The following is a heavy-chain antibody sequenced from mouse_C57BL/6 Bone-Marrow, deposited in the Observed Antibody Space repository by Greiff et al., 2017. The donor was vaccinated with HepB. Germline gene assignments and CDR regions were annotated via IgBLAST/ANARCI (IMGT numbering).Heavy chain of an antibody. CDR3: ARGISYAMDY. CDR2: IDLNSGGT. CDR1: GYTFTSYW. Sequence: VQLQQPGAELVKPGASVKLSCKASGYTFTSYWMHWVKQRPGRGLEWIGRIDLNSGGTKYNEKFKSKATLTVDKPASTAYMQLSSLTSEDSAVYYCARGISYAMDYWGQGTSVTVSS. V-gene: IGHV1-72*01. J-gene: IGHJ4*01.